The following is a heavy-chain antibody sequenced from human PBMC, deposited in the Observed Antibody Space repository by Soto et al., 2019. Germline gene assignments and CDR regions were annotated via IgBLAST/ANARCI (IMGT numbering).Heavy chain of an antibody. CDR3: ARESHDILTGPPWVWYFDL. V-gene: IGHV4-34*01. CDR1: GGSFSGYY. Sequence: QVQLQQWGAGPLRPLETLSLTCGVSGGSFSGYYWAWIRQSPGKGLEWIGEINDRGSINYNPSLKSRVSNSVDTSQNHYSLNLRSVTAADTAVYYCARESHDILTGPPWVWYFDLWGRGTLVTVSS. J-gene: IGHJ2*01. D-gene: IGHD3-9*01. CDR2: INDRGSI.